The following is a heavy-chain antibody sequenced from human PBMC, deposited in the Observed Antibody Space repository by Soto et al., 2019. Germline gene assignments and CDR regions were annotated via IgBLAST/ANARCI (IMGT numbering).Heavy chain of an antibody. CDR2: INHSGST. D-gene: IGHD6-13*01. CDR3: ARAIAAAGTE. CDR1: GGSFSGYY. J-gene: IGHJ4*02. V-gene: IGHV4-34*01. Sequence: QVQLQQWGAGLLKPSETLSLTCAVYGGSFSGYYWSWIHQPPGKGLEWIGEINHSGSTNYNPSLKSRVTISVDTSKNQFSLKLSSVTAADTAVYYCARAIAAAGTEWGQGTLVTVSS.